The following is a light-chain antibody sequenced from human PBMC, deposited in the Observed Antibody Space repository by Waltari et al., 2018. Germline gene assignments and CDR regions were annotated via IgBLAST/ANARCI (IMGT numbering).Light chain of an antibody. CDR2: DAS. V-gene: IGKV3-11*01. CDR1: QSVGSY. Sequence: EIVLTQSPATPSLSPGKRAPLSCRASQSVGSYLAWYQQKPGQAPRLLIYDASNRATGIPARFSGSGSGTDFTLTISSLEPEDFAIYYCQQRSNRPLTFGGGTKVEIK. J-gene: IGKJ4*01. CDR3: QQRSNRPLT.